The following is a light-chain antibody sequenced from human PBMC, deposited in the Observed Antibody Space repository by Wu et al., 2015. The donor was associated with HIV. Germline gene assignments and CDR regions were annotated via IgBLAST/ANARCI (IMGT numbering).Light chain of an antibody. CDR1: QSLNTF. CDR2: GAS. J-gene: IGKJ4*01. CDR3: QQYNNWPPLT. V-gene: IGKV3-15*01. Sequence: EIVLTQSPATLSLSPGERATLSCRASQSLNTFLAWYQQKPGQAPRLLIYGASTRATGIPARFSGSGSGTEFTLTISSLQSEDFAVYYCQQYNNWPPLTFGGGTKVEIK.